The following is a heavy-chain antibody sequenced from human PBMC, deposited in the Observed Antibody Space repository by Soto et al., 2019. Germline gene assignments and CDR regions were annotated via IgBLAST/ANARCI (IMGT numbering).Heavy chain of an antibody. D-gene: IGHD3-16*02. CDR3: ARVSGYDYIWGSYRHPPYFDY. Sequence: ASVKVSWKASGYTFTSYYTHWVRQAPGQGLEWMGIINPSGGSTSYAQKFQGRVTMTRDTSTSTVYMELSSLRSEDTAVYYCARVSGYDYIWGSYRHPPYFDYWGQGTLVTVSS. CDR2: INPSGGST. CDR1: GYTFTSYY. V-gene: IGHV1-46*01. J-gene: IGHJ4*02.